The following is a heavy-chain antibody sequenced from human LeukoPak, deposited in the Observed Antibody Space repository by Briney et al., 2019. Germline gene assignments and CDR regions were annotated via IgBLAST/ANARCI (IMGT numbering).Heavy chain of an antibody. CDR3: ARGFSGWHLESSGGDY. Sequence: SETLFLTCTVSGGSISSYYWSWIRQPAGKGLEWIGRIYISGSTNYNPSLKSRVTMSVDTSKNQFSLKVSSVTAADTAVYYCARGFSGWHLESSGGDYWGQGTLVTVSS. CDR1: GGSISSYY. D-gene: IGHD6-19*01. J-gene: IGHJ4*02. V-gene: IGHV4-4*07. CDR2: IYISGST.